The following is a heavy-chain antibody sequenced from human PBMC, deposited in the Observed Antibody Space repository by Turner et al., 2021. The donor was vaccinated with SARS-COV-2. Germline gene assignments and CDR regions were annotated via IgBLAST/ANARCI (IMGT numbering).Heavy chain of an antibody. CDR3: ATGTAVAGTPESYYDYYGMDV. V-gene: IGHV1-24*01. D-gene: IGHD6-19*01. CDR2: FDPEEGKT. Sequence: QVQVVLSGAEVKKPGASVTVSCTFSAYTLPELSMHWVRQAPGTGLEWRGGFDPEEGKTIYAQKFQSRVTVTEDATTDTAYMELRSLRSEDTAVYYCATGTAVAGTPESYYDYYGMDVWGQGTTVTVSS. CDR1: AYTLPELS. J-gene: IGHJ6*02.